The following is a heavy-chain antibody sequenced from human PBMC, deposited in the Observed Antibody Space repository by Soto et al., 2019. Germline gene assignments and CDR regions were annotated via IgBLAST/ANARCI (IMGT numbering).Heavy chain of an antibody. V-gene: IGHV3-23*01. Sequence: GGSLRLSCAVTGFNFTNYAMSWVRQAPGKGLERVSTSSGSGGGTNYADSVKGRFTISRDNSKNTLYLQMDSLTAEDTAVYFCAKVWIAAAATIGTFDHWGLGTLVTVSS. CDR3: AKVWIAAAATIGTFDH. D-gene: IGHD6-13*01. J-gene: IGHJ4*02. CDR1: GFNFTNYA. CDR2: SSGSGGGT.